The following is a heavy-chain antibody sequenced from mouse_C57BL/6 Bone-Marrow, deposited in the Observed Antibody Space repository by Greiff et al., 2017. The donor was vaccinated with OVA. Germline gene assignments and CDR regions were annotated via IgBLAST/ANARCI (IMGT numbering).Heavy chain of an antibody. CDR3: AIITTVVADYYAMDY. J-gene: IGHJ4*01. V-gene: IGHV5-17*01. Sequence: EVHLVESGGGLVKPGGSLKLSCAASGFTFSDYGMHWVRQAPEKGLEWVAYISSGSSTIYYADTVKGRFTISRDNAKNTLFLLMTSLRSEDTAMYYCAIITTVVADYYAMDYWGQGTSVTVSS. CDR1: GFTFSDYG. CDR2: ISSGSSTI. D-gene: IGHD1-1*01.